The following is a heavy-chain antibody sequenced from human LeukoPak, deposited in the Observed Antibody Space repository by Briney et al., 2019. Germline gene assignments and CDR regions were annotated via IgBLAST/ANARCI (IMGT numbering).Heavy chain of an antibody. CDR3: AGPDYYYVSGSYFDY. CDR1: GFTFSSYE. Sequence: TGGSLRLSCAASGFTFSSYEMNWVRQAPGKGLEWVSYISSSGSTIYYADSVKGRFTISRDNAKNSLYLQMNSLRAEDTAVYYCAGPDYYYVSGSYFDYGGQEPLVPVSS. CDR2: ISSSGSTI. D-gene: IGHD3-10*01. J-gene: IGHJ4*02. V-gene: IGHV3-48*03.